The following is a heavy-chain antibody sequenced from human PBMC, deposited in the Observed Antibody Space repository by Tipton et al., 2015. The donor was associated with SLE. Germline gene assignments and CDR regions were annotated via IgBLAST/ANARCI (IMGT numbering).Heavy chain of an antibody. D-gene: IGHD3-16*01. Sequence: LRLSCAASGFTFSSYGMHWVRQAPGKGLEWIGEIHQVGSTNYNPSLESRLTMSVDTSKSQVSLRLSSVTAADTAVYYCARALRLTPGSCYMDVWGKGTTVTVSS. V-gene: IGHV4-34*01. CDR3: ARALRLTPGSCYMDV. CDR1: GFTFSSYG. CDR2: IHQVGST. J-gene: IGHJ6*03.